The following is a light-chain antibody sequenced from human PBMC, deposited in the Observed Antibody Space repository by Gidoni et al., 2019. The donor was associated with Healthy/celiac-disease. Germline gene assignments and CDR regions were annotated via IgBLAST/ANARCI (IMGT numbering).Light chain of an antibody. CDR1: QSVSSTY. CDR3: QQGA. J-gene: IGKJ1*01. Sequence: VLTQSPGTLSLSPGERATLSCRASQSVSSTYLAWYQQKPGQAPRLLIYGASSRVTGVPDRFSGSGSGTDFTRTISRLEPEDFAVYYCQQGAFXXXTKVEMK. CDR2: GAS. V-gene: IGKV3-20*01.